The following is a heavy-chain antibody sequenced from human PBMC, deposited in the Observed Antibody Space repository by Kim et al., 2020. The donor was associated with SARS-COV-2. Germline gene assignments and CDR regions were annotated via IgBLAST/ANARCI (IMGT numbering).Heavy chain of an antibody. D-gene: IGHD6-19*01. CDR1: GFTFSSYS. Sequence: GGSRRLSCAASGFTFSSYSMNWVRQAPGKGLEWISSISSSGSYIYYADSMKGRFTISRDNARASLYLQMNSLRAEDTAVDYCARVLTSGWAYFDYGGQGT. CDR2: ISSSGSYI. J-gene: IGHJ4*02. V-gene: IGHV3-21*01. CDR3: ARVLTSGWAYFDY.